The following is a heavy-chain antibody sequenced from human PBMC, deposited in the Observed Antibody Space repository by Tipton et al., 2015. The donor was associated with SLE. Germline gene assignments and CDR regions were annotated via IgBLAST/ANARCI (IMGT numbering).Heavy chain of an antibody. CDR3: ATGRDWMNGKFVSFDY. CDR2: FDPKDAER. Sequence: QVQLVQSGAEVKKPGASVNVSCKVSAYTLTELSIHWVRLAPGKGLQWMGYFDPKDAERIYAQNFRGRVTMTQDTSTNTAYMGLSSLKSEDTAVYYCATGRDWMNGKFVSFDYWGQGTLVTVSS. V-gene: IGHV1-24*01. J-gene: IGHJ4*02. D-gene: IGHD1-1*01. CDR1: AYTLTELS.